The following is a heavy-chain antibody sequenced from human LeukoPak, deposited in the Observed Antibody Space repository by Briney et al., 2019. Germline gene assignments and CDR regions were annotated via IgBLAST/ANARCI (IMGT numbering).Heavy chain of an antibody. V-gene: IGHV1-8*03. CDR2: MNPNSGNT. D-gene: IGHD2-2*01. J-gene: IGHJ5*02. CDR3: ARGVARYCSSTSCRGRKWFDP. CDR1: GYTFTSYD. Sequence: ASVKVSCKASGYTFTSYDINWVRQATGQGLEWMGWMNPNSGNTGYAQKFQGRVTITRNTSISTAYMELSSLRSEDTAMYYCARGVARYCSSTSCRGRKWFDPWRQGTLVTVSS.